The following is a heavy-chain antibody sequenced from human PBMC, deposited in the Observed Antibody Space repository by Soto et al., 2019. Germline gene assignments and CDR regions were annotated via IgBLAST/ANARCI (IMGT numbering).Heavy chain of an antibody. CDR1: GGSVNSGGSY. CDR3: ARYFYYGSTTYYDPFFDP. V-gene: IGHV4-61*08. Sequence: PSETLSLTCTVSGGSVNSGGSYWSWIRQHPGKGLEWIGSIYYSGTTFYSPSLKSRVTISVDTSKNQFSLKLRSVTAADTAVYYCARYFYYGSTTYYDPFFDPWGQGTLVTVSS. J-gene: IGHJ5*02. D-gene: IGHD3-10*01. CDR2: IYYSGTT.